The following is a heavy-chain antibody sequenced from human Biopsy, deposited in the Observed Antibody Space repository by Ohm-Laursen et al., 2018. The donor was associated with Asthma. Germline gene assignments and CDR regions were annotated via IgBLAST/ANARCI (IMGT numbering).Heavy chain of an antibody. CDR3: ARGVITNWFDP. CDR1: GGSISDYY. CDR2: IYYSGST. J-gene: IGHJ5*02. D-gene: IGHD3-16*02. Sequence: GTLSLTCTVSGGSISDYYKTRFRQPPGKGLEWIGYIYYSGSTNYNPSLKSRVTISEDTSKNQFSLKLTSVTAADTAAYYCARGVITNWFDPWGQGTLVTVSS. V-gene: IGHV4-59*01.